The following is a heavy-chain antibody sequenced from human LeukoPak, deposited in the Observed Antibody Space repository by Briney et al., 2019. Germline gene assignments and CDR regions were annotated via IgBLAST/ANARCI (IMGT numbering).Heavy chain of an antibody. CDR3: TTGAPTNGHLFDY. J-gene: IGHJ4*02. D-gene: IGHD2-8*01. V-gene: IGHV3-15*01. CDR2: IRSKNYGGGTT. Sequence: PGGSLRLSCGASGFTFTTTWISWVRQTPAEGLEWVGLIRSKNYGGGTTDYIAPVKGRFIISRDDSKNTVYLQMNSLQIEDTALYYCTTGAPTNGHLFDYWGRGTLVTVSS. CDR1: GFTFTTTW.